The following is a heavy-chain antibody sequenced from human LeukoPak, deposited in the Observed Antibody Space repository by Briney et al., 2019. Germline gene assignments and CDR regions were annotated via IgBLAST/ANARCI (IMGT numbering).Heavy chain of an antibody. CDR1: GGSISSYY. D-gene: IGHD3-10*01. CDR3: ARHYGP. V-gene: IGHV4-59*08. CDR2: IYYSGST. J-gene: IGHJ4*02. Sequence: SETLSLTCTVSGGSISSYYWSWVRQPPGKGLEWIGYIYYSGSTYYNPSLKSRATISVDTSKNQFSLKLNSVTATDTAVYYCARHYGPWGQGTLVTVSS.